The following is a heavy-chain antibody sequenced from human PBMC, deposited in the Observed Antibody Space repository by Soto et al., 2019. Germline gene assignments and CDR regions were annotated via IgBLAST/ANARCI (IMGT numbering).Heavy chain of an antibody. J-gene: IGHJ4*02. V-gene: IGHV1-18*01. CDR3: ARVSLRAKYSSSWYLDY. Sequence: QVQLVQSGAEVEEPGASVMVSCMASGFTFRAYGYYWVRQATGQGLEWIGWIRAYYAKMQIAQKFKDRVTLSTDALTSTAYMEVRSLRSDVTTGSYCARVSLRAKYSSSWYLDYWGQGTLVNVSS. CDR2: IRAYYAKM. CDR1: GFTFRAYG. D-gene: IGHD6-13*01.